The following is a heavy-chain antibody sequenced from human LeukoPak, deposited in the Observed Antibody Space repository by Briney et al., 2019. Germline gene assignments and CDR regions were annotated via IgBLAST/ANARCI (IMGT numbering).Heavy chain of an antibody. J-gene: IGHJ6*03. V-gene: IGHV3-23*01. D-gene: IGHD3-3*01. CDR1: GFTFSSYA. CDR2: ISGSGGST. Sequence: GGSLRLSCAASGFTFSSYAMSWVRQAPGKGLEWVSDISGSGGSTYYADSVKGRFTISRDNSKNTLYLQMNSLRAEDTAVYYCAKGSTIFGVVIGRYMDVWGKGTTVTVSS. CDR3: AKGSTIFGVVIGRYMDV.